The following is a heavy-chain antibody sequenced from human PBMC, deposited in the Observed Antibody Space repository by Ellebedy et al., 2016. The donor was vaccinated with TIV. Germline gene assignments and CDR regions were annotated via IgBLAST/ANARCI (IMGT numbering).Heavy chain of an antibody. CDR2: IDPSDSYT. Sequence: KVSCKGSGYSFTSYWISWVRQMPGKGLEWMGRIDPSDSYTNYSPSFHGHVTISADKSISTAYLQWSSLKASDTAMYYCARDGYKIAAAGTRWFDPWGQGTLVTVSS. CDR1: GYSFTSYW. D-gene: IGHD6-13*01. CDR3: ARDGYKIAAAGTRWFDP. V-gene: IGHV5-10-1*01. J-gene: IGHJ5*02.